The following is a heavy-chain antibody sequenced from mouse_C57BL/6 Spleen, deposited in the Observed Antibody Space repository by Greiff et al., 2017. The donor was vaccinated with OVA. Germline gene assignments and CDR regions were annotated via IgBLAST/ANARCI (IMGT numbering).Heavy chain of an antibody. D-gene: IGHD1-1*02. CDR3: ARRWGALYYFDY. CDR2: IYPSDSET. CDR1: GYTFTSYW. Sequence: QVHVKQPGAELVRPGSSVKLSCKASGYTFTSYWMDWVKQRPGQGLEWIGNIYPSDSETHYNQKFKDKATLTVDKSSSTAYMQLSSLTSEDSAVYYCARRWGALYYFDYWGQGTTLTVSS. V-gene: IGHV1-61*01. J-gene: IGHJ2*01.